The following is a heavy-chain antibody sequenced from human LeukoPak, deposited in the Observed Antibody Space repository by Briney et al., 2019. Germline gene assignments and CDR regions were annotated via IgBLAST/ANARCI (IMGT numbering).Heavy chain of an antibody. D-gene: IGHD3-3*01. J-gene: IGHJ4*02. V-gene: IGHV4-59*01. CDR3: ASRSSIWSGYQDTLYYFDS. CDR1: GGSISSYY. Sequence: SETLSLTCTVSGGSISSYYWSWIRQPPGKRLEWIGHIYHSGSTNYNPSLKSRVTISVDTSKNQFSLKLSSVTAADTAVYYCASRSSIWSGYQDTLYYFDSWGQGTLVTVS. CDR2: IYHSGST.